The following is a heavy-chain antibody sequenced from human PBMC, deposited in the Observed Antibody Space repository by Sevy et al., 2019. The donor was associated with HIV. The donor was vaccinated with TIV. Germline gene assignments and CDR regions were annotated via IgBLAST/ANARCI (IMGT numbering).Heavy chain of an antibody. J-gene: IGHJ4*02. CDR3: ARDPAIAAAVTFDN. Sequence: GGSLRLSCAASGFIFSSYSINWVRQAPGKGLEWVSSISSTSKYIYYTDSVKGRFTISRDNAKNSLYLQMNSLRAEDTAVYYCARDPAIAAAVTFDNWGLGTLVPVSS. CDR2: ISSTSKYI. V-gene: IGHV3-21*01. D-gene: IGHD6-13*01. CDR1: GFIFSSYS.